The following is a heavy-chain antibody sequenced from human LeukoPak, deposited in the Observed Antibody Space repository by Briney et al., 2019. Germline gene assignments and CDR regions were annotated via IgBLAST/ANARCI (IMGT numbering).Heavy chain of an antibody. CDR2: ISGSGGST. D-gene: IGHD3-10*01. CDR1: GFTFSSYA. Sequence: GGSLRLSCAASGFTFSSYAMSWVRQAPGKGLEWVSAISGSGGSTYYADSVKGRFTISRDNSKNTLYLQMNSLRAEDTAVYYCAKDGNYYGSGSYYTQRYFDLWGRGTLVTASS. J-gene: IGHJ2*01. V-gene: IGHV3-23*01. CDR3: AKDGNYYGSGSYYTQRYFDL.